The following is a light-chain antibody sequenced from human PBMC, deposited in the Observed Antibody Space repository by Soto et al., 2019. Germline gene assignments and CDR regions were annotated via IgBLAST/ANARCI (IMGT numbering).Light chain of an antibody. V-gene: IGKV3-11*01. CDR2: DAS. CDR3: QQRGNWPRT. Sequence: VLTQSPSTLSLSPGERATLSCRASQSVSSYIAWYQQKPGQAPRLLIYDASNRATGVPARFSGSGSGADFTLTISSLEPEDFAVYYCQQRGNWPRTFGGGTKVDIK. J-gene: IGKJ4*01. CDR1: QSVSSY.